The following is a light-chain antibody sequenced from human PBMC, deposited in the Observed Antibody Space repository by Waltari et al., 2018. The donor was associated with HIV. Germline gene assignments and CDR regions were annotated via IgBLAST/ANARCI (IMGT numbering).Light chain of an antibody. CDR1: SSDFGSYAL. CDR3: CSYAGSGTSNVL. J-gene: IGLJ2*01. V-gene: IGLV2-23*02. CDR2: EVN. Sequence: QSALTQPASVSGSPGQSITISCTGTSSDFGSYALVSWYQQYPGKAPKLMIFEVNRRPSGVSNRFSGSRSGNSASLTISGLQAEDEAYYYCCSYAGSGTSNVLFGGGTKLNVL.